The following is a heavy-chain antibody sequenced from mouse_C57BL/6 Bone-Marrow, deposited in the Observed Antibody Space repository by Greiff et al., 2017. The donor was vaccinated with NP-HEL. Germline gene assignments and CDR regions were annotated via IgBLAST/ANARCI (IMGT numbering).Heavy chain of an antibody. D-gene: IGHD1-1*01. V-gene: IGHV1-82*01. CDR3: ARGITTVVDYYFDY. J-gene: IGHJ2*01. CDR1: GYAFSSSW. CDR2: IYPGDGDT. Sequence: QVQLKESGPELVKPGASVKISCKASGYAFSSSWMNWVKQRPGKGLEWIGRIYPGDGDTNYNGKFKGKATLTADKSSSTAYMQLSSLTSEDSAVYFCARGITTVVDYYFDYWGQGTTLTVSS.